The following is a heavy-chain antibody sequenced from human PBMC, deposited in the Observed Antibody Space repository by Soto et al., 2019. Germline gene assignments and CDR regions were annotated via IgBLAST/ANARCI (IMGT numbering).Heavy chain of an antibody. CDR2: MNPNSGNT. J-gene: IGHJ4*02. CDR1: GYTFTSYA. V-gene: IGHV1-8*02. Sequence: ASVEVCCKASGYTFTSYAMHWVRQAPGQGLEWMGWMNPNSGNTGYAQKFQGRVTMTRNTSISTAYMELSSLRSEDTAVYYCARTLYGDNVDYWGQGTLVTSPQ. CDR3: ARTLYGDNVDY. D-gene: IGHD4-17*01.